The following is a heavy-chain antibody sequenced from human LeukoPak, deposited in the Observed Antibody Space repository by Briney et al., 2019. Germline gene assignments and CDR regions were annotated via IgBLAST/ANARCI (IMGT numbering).Heavy chain of an antibody. D-gene: IGHD6-19*01. J-gene: IGHJ4*02. CDR3: AKAPREQWLVGKYYFDY. CDR2: ISGSGGST. Sequence: GGSLRLSCAASGFTFSSYGMSWVRQAPGKGLEWVSAISGSGGSTYYADSVKGRFTISRDNSKNTLYLQMNSLRAEDTAVYYCAKAPREQWLVGKYYFDYWGQGTLVTVSS. CDR1: GFTFSSYG. V-gene: IGHV3-23*01.